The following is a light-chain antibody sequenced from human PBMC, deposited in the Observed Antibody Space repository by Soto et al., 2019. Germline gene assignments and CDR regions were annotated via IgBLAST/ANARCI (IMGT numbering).Light chain of an antibody. CDR2: GAT. V-gene: IGKV3-15*01. CDR3: QQYNDWPWT. Sequence: EIVMTESPVTLSVSPGERATLSCRASQSVSTKLAWYQHKPGQAPRLLIYGATTRAPDIPARFSGSGSGTVFILTISSLQSEDFAVYYCQQYNDWPWTFGQGTKVEIK. CDR1: QSVSTK. J-gene: IGKJ1*01.